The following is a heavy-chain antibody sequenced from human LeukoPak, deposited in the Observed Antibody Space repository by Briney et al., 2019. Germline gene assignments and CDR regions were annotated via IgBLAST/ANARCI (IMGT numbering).Heavy chain of an antibody. V-gene: IGHV1-2*02. CDR1: GYTFTGYY. J-gene: IGHJ4*02. Sequence: ASVKVSCKASGYTFTGYYMHWVRQAPGQGLEWMGWINPNSGGTNYAQKFQGRVTLTRHTSISTAYMELSRLRSDDTAVYYCARGPQYSGSYYFDYWGQGTLVTVSS. CDR2: INPNSGGT. CDR3: ARGPQYSGSYYFDY. D-gene: IGHD1-26*01.